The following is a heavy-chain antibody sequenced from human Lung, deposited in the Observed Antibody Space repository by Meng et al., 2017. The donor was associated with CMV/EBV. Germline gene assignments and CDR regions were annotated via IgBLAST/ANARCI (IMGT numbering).Heavy chain of an antibody. CDR1: GFTFGDYP. J-gene: IGHJ4*02. D-gene: IGHD6-6*01. CDR3: ARGEFRSSSSLYY. CDR2: IRNKGYGGTT. Sequence: GGSXRLSCTGSGFTFGDYPMTWVRQAPGKGLEGIGFIRNKGYGGTTEYAASVKGRFTISRDDSRSIAYLQMNSLKIEDTAVYFCARGEFRSSSSLYYWGQGXLVTVSS. V-gene: IGHV3-49*04.